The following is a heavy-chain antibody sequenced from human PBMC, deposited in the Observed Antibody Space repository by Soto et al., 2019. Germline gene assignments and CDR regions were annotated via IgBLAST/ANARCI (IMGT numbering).Heavy chain of an antibody. CDR2: IYYSGST. V-gene: IGHV4-31*03. CDR1: GGSISSGGYY. CDR3: ARVDTSMGATCVSY. Sequence: QVQLQESGPGLVKPSQTLSLTCTVSGGSISSGGYYWSWIRQHPGKGLEWIGYIYYSGSTYYNPSLKSRVTMSVDTSKNQFSLKLSSVTAADTAVYYCARVDTSMGATCVSYWGQRTLVTVSS. D-gene: IGHD1-26*01. J-gene: IGHJ4*02.